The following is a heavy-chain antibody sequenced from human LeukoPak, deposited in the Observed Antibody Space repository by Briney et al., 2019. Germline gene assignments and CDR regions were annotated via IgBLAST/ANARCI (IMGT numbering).Heavy chain of an antibody. CDR3: AKDRLVIVVAGYGMDV. V-gene: IGHV3-43*02. CDR1: GFTFDDYA. CDR2: ISGDGGRT. Sequence: GGSLRLSCAASGFTFDDYAMHWVRQAPGKGLEWVSLISGDGGRTYYADSVKGRFTISRDNSKNSLYLHMTSLRTEDTALYYCAKDRLVIVVAGYGMDVWGQGTTVTVSS. J-gene: IGHJ6*02. D-gene: IGHD3-22*01.